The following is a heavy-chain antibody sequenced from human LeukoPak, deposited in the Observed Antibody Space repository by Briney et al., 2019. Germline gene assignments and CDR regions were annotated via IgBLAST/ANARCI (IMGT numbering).Heavy chain of an antibody. V-gene: IGHV4-34*01. CDR1: GESFSGYY. D-gene: IGHD3-22*01. Sequence: SETLSLTCAVYGESFSGYYWSWIRQPPGKGLEWIGEINHSGSTNYNPSLKSRVTISVDTSKNQFSLKLSSVTAADTAVYYCARDYDSSGPAGYWGQGTLVTVSS. CDR3: ARDYDSSGPAGY. J-gene: IGHJ4*02. CDR2: INHSGST.